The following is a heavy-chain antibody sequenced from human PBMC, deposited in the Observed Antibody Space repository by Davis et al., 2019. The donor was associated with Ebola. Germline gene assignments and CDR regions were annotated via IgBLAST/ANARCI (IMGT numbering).Heavy chain of an antibody. V-gene: IGHV3-30*18. J-gene: IGHJ4*02. CDR1: GFTFSSYG. Sequence: GESLKISCAASGFTFSSYGMHWVRQAPGKGLEWVAVISYDGSNKYYADSVKGRFTISRDNSKNTLYLQMNSLRAEDTAVYYCAKKTGLNGRVLDYWGQGTLVTVSS. CDR3: AKKTGLNGRVLDY. CDR2: ISYDGSNK. D-gene: IGHD1-26*01.